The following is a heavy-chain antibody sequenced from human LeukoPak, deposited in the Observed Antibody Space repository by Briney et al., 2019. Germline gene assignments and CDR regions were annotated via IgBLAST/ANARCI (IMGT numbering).Heavy chain of an antibody. Sequence: ASVKVSCKASGYTFTGYYMHWVRQAPGQGLEWMGRINPNSGGTNYAQKFRGRVTMTRDTSISTAYMELSRLRSDDTAVYYCARVGGYSYGSVDYWGQGTLVTVSS. D-gene: IGHD5-18*01. CDR2: INPNSGGT. V-gene: IGHV1-2*06. CDR1: GYTFTGYY. J-gene: IGHJ4*02. CDR3: ARVGGYSYGSVDY.